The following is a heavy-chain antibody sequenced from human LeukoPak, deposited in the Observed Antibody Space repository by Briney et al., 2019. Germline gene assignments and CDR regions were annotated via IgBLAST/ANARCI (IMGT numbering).Heavy chain of an antibody. CDR3: AQTGEGPLLGPFDI. D-gene: IGHD2/OR15-2a*01. V-gene: IGHV3-7*01. J-gene: IGHJ3*02. Sequence: GGSLRLSCAASGFTFSSYWMSWVRQAPGKGLEWVANIKQDGSEKYYVDSVKGRFTISRDNAKNSLYLQMNSLRAEDTAVYYCAQTGEGPLLGPFDIWGQGTMVTVSS. CDR2: IKQDGSEK. CDR1: GFTFSSYW.